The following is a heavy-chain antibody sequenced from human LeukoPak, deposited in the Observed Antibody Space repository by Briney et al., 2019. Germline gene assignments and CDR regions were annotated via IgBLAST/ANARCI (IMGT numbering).Heavy chain of an antibody. Sequence: SXRLSCADSRFNFXDYYMTWIRQAPGKGLEWVSSISSSGTTIDYADSVKGRFTISRDNRKKLLYLQMNSLRVEDTAVYYCARQTVGVTGVGITGVLDSWGQGALVTVSS. D-gene: IGHD1-26*01. V-gene: IGHV3-11*01. CDR3: ARQTVGVTGVGITGVLDS. J-gene: IGHJ4*02. CDR1: RFNFXDYY. CDR2: ISSSGTTI.